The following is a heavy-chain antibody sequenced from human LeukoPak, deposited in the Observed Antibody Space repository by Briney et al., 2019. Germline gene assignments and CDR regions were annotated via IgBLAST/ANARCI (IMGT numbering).Heavy chain of an antibody. CDR3: ARAYGSSYYYYYMDV. D-gene: IGHD3-10*01. V-gene: IGHV3-74*01. CDR2: INSDGSST. CDR1: GFTFSSYW. J-gene: IGHJ6*03. Sequence: PGGSLRLSCAASGFTFSSYWMHWVRQAPGKGLVWVSRINSDGSSTSYADSVKGRFTISRDNAKNTLYLQMNSLRAEDTAVYYCARAYGSSYYYYYMDVWGKGTTVTVSS.